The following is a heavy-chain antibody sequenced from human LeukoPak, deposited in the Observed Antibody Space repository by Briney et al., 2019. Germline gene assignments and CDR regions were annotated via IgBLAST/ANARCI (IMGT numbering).Heavy chain of an antibody. CDR3: AREDSSGYQYYFDY. CDR2: IYTSGST. J-gene: IGHJ4*02. V-gene: IGHV4-4*07. D-gene: IGHD3-22*01. Sequence: PSETLSLTCTVSGGSISSYYWSWIRQPAGKGLEWIGRIYTSGSTNYNPSLKSRVTMSVDTSKNQFSLKLSSVTAADTAVYYCAREDSSGYQYYFDYWGQGTLVTVSS. CDR1: GGSISSYY.